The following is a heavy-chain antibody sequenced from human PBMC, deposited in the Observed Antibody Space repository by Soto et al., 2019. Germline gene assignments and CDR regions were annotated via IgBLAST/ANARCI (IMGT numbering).Heavy chain of an antibody. CDR2: ISAYNGNT. J-gene: IGHJ4*02. V-gene: IGHV1-18*04. D-gene: IGHD1-26*01. Sequence: ASVKVSCKASGYTFTSYGISWVLQAPGQGLEWMGWISAYNGNTNYAQKLQGRVTMTTDTSTSTAYMELRSLRSDDTAVYYCAIDKLGSTGPHYFDYWGQGTLVTVSS. CDR3: AIDKLGSTGPHYFDY. CDR1: GYTFTSYG.